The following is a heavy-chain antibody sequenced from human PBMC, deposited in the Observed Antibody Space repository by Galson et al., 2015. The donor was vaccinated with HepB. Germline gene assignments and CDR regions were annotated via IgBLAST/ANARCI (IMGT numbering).Heavy chain of an antibody. V-gene: IGHV1-3*01. D-gene: IGHD3-3*01. Sequence: SVKVSCKASGYTFTSYAMHWVRQAPGQRLEWMGWINAGNGNTKYSQKFQGRVTITRDTSASTAYMELSSLRSEDTAVYYCAMAPGSGYQFDYWGQGTLVTVSS. CDR2: INAGNGNT. CDR1: GYTFTSYA. J-gene: IGHJ4*02. CDR3: AMAPGSGYQFDY.